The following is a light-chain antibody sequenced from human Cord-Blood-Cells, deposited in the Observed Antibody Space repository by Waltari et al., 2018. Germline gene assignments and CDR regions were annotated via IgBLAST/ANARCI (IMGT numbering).Light chain of an antibody. Sequence: IVMTQPPDSLAVSLAERATINCKSSQSVLYSSNNKNYLAWYQQKPGQPPKLLIYWASTRESGVPDRFSGSGSGTDFTLTISSLQAEDVAVYYCQQYYGTPWTFGQGTKVEIK. CDR2: WAS. CDR3: QQYYGTPWT. J-gene: IGKJ1*01. V-gene: IGKV4-1*01. CDR1: QSVLYSSNNKNY.